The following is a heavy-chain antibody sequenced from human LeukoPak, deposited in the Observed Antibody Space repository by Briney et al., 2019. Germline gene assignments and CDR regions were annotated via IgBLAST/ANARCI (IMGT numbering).Heavy chain of an antibody. J-gene: IGHJ5*02. CDR1: GFAFSSSG. D-gene: IGHD2-15*01. CDR2: IWYDGSNK. V-gene: IGHV3-33*01. Sequence: GGSLRLSCAASGFAFSSSGFHWVRQAPGKGLEWVAVIWYDGSNKYYADSVKGRFTISRDNSKNTLYLQMNSLRAEDTAVYYCARGYCSGGSCYSLTPWFDPWGQGTLVTVSS. CDR3: ARGYCSGGSCYSLTPWFDP.